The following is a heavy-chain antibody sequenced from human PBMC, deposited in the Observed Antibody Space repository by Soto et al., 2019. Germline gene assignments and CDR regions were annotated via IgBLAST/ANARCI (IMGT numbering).Heavy chain of an antibody. J-gene: IGHJ5*02. CDR3: ARHPIDFWFDP. D-gene: IGHD3-9*01. CDR1: GGSISSSSYF. Sequence: QLQLQESGPGLVKPSETLSLTCTVSGGSISSSSYFWGWIRQPPGKGLEWIGSIYYSGSTYYNPSLKSRVTVSVDTSKNQFSLKLSSVTAADTAVYYCARHPIDFWFDPWGQGTLVTVSS. V-gene: IGHV4-39*01. CDR2: IYYSGST.